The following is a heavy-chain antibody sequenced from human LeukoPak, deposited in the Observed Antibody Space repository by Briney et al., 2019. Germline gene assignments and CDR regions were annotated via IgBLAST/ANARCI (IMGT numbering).Heavy chain of an antibody. Sequence: SETLSLTCTVFGGSISSYYWSWIRQPAGEGLEWIGRIYSSGSTNYTPSLKSRVTLSVATSKKQFSLKLSSVTAADTAVYYCARMYSGTYGGIDNWGQGILVTVSS. V-gene: IGHV4-4*07. D-gene: IGHD1-26*01. CDR3: ARMYSGTYGGIDN. CDR1: GGSISSYY. CDR2: IYSSGST. J-gene: IGHJ4*02.